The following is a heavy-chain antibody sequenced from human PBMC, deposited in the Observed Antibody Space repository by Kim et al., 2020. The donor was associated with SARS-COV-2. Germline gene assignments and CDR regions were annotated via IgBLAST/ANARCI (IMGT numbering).Heavy chain of an antibody. CDR1: GFTFSDYY. Sequence: GGSLRLSCAASGFTFSDYYMSWIRQAPGKGLEWVSYISSSGSTIYYADSVKGRFTISSDNAKNSLYLQMNSLRAEDTAVYYCAREASPARLGYYYYMDVWGKGTTVTVSS. CDR3: AREASPARLGYYYYMDV. CDR2: ISSSGSTI. J-gene: IGHJ6*03. D-gene: IGHD6-6*01. V-gene: IGHV3-11*01.